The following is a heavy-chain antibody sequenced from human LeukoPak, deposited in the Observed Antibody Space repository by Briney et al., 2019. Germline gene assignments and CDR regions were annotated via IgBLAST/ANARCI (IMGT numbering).Heavy chain of an antibody. V-gene: IGHV4-4*07. CDR3: AREYSSSSGKALDY. Sequence: SETLSLTCTVSSGSLGSYYWNWLRQPAGNGLEGIGHIYTSGSTNYNPSLKSRVTMSVDTSKNQFSLKLNSVTAADTAFYYCAREYSSSSGKALDYWGQGTLVTVSS. J-gene: IGHJ4*02. CDR1: SGSLGSYY. D-gene: IGHD6-6*01. CDR2: IYTSGST.